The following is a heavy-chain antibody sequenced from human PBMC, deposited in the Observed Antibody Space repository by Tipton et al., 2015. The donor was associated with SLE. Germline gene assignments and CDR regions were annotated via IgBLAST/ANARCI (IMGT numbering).Heavy chain of an antibody. Sequence: TLSLTCTVSGGSIGSFYWSWIRQPPGKGLEWIGNIDYTANPNYSPPLKSRVTISLDTSKNQFSLKLSSVTVADTAVYYCARGHPHIVVVIGGGWFDPWGQGTLVTVSS. J-gene: IGHJ5*02. CDR2: IDYTANP. CDR1: GGSIGSFY. D-gene: IGHD2-21*01. CDR3: ARGHPHIVVVIGGGWFDP. V-gene: IGHV4-59*12.